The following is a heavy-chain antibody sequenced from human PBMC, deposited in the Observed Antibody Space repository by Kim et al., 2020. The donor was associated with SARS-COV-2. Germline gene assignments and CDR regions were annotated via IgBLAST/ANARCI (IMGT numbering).Heavy chain of an antibody. CDR3: AIPPSIAAAGRGGWLDP. CDR1: GGTFSSYA. J-gene: IGHJ5*02. V-gene: IGHV1-69*04. Sequence: SVKVSCKASGGTFSSYAISWVRQAPGQGLEWMGRIIPILGIANYAQKFQGRVTITADKSTSTAYMELSSLRSEDTAVYYRAIPPSIAAAGRGGWLDPWGQGTLVTVSS. CDR2: IIPILGIA. D-gene: IGHD6-13*01.